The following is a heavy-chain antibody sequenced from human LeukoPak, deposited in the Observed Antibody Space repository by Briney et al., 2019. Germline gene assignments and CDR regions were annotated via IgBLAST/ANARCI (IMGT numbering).Heavy chain of an antibody. V-gene: IGHV4-34*01. Sequence: SETLSLTCAVCGGSFSGYYWSWIRQPPGKGLEWIGEINHSGSTNYNPSLKSRVTISVDTSKNQFSLKLSSVTAAHTAVYYCARGYKPIVVVITTWFDPWGPGTLVTVSS. CDR3: ARGYKPIVVVITTWFDP. J-gene: IGHJ5*02. CDR2: INHSGST. D-gene: IGHD3-22*01. CDR1: GGSFSGYY.